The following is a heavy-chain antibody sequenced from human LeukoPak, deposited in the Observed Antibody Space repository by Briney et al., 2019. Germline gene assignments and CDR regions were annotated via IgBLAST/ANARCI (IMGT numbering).Heavy chain of an antibody. Sequence: PGGSLRLSCAAPGFIFSNYGMHWVRQAPGKGLEWVAVISYDGSNKYYADSVKGRFTISRDNSKNTLYLEMNSLRAEDTAVYYCAKDSRSRNYDSSGYSTHWGQGTLVTVSS. V-gene: IGHV3-30*18. CDR2: ISYDGSNK. CDR1: GFIFSNYG. D-gene: IGHD3-22*01. CDR3: AKDSRSRNYDSSGYSTH. J-gene: IGHJ4*02.